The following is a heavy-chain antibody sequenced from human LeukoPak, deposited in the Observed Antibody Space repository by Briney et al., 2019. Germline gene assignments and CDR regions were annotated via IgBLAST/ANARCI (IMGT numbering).Heavy chain of an antibody. Sequence: GRSLRLSCAASGFTFSSYGMHWVRQAPGKGLEWVAIIWFDVSSKYYADSVKGRFTISRDNSKNTLYLQMNSLRAEDTAVYYCARVTGDSALAEIDYWGQGTLVTVSS. CDR2: IWFDVSSK. V-gene: IGHV3-33*01. CDR3: ARVTGDSALAEIDY. CDR1: GFTFSSYG. D-gene: IGHD7-27*01. J-gene: IGHJ4*02.